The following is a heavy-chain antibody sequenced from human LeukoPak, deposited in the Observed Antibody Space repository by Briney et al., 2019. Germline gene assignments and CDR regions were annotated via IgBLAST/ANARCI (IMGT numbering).Heavy chain of an antibody. V-gene: IGHV1-46*01. Sequence: GASVTVSCKASGYTIPDYYMHWGRQAPGQGPEGMGIINPSDCAMDSQNFQGRVNMARDASTNTFSMELHSLSSEDTAVYYCARGDETSGYYRMYFDHWGQGTLVTVSS. CDR3: ARGDETSGYYRMYFDH. D-gene: IGHD3-22*01. CDR2: INPSDCA. CDR1: GYTIPDYY. J-gene: IGHJ4*02.